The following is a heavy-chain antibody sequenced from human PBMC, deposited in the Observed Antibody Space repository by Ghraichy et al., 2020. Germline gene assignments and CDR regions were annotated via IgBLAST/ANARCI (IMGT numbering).Heavy chain of an antibody. J-gene: IGHJ4*02. D-gene: IGHD6-13*01. CDR2: MNPNSGNT. Sequence: ASVKVSCKASGSNFTSSDINWERQATGQGLEWMGWMNPNSGNTGYAQKFQGRVTMTRNTSISTAYMELSSLRSEDTAVYYCARGLKIAAAGTFGLKWGQGTLFTVSS. V-gene: IGHV1-8*01. CDR1: GSNFTSSD. CDR3: ARGLKIAAAGTFGLK.